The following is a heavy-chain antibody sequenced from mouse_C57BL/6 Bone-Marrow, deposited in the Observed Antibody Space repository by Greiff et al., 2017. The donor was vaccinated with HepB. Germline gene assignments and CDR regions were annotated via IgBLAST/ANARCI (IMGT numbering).Heavy chain of an antibody. CDR1: GYSITSGYY. Sequence: ESGPGLVKPSQSLSLTCSVTGYSITSGYYWNWIRQFPGNKLEWMGYISYDGSNNYNPTLKNRISITRDTSKNQFFLKLKSVTTEDTATYYCARTWVYYAMDYWGQGTSVTVSS. J-gene: IGHJ4*01. V-gene: IGHV3-6*01. CDR2: ISYDGSN. CDR3: ARTWVYYAMDY.